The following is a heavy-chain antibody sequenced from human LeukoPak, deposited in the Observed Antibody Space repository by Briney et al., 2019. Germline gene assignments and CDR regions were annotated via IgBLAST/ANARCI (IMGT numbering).Heavy chain of an antibody. CDR2: INPNSGGT. Sequence: ASVKVSCKASGYTFTGYYIHWVRQAPGQGLEWMGWINPNSGGTNYAQKFQGRVTMTRDTSISTAYMELSRLRSDDTAVYYCARVPVGATTFGEYYFDYWGQGTLVTVSS. CDR1: GYTFTGYY. D-gene: IGHD1-26*01. J-gene: IGHJ4*02. CDR3: ARVPVGATTFGEYYFDY. V-gene: IGHV1-2*02.